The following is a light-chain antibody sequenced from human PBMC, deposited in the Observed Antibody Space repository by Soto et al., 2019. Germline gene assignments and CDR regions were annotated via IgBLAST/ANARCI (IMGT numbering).Light chain of an antibody. V-gene: IGLV2-14*01. CDR2: EVN. Sequence: QSALTQPASVSGSPGQSITISCTGTSSDVGGYNYVSWYQQHPGKAPKLMIYEVNNRPSGVSNRFSGSKSGNTASLTICGLQAEDEADYYCSSFTSTSTYVFGTGTKVTVL. J-gene: IGLJ1*01. CDR3: SSFTSTSTYV. CDR1: SSDVGGYNY.